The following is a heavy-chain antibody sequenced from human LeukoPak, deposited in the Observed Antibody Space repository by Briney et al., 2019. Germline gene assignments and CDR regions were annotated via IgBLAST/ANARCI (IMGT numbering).Heavy chain of an antibody. V-gene: IGHV4-59*01. D-gene: IGHD3-22*01. J-gene: IGHJ4*02. Sequence: PSETLSLTCTVSGGSISSYYWSWIRQPPGKGLEWIGYIYYSGSTNYNPSLKSRVTISVDTSKSQFSLKLSSVTAADTAVYYCARERYYDSSGYRFDYWGQGTLVTVSS. CDR2: IYYSGST. CDR1: GGSISSYY. CDR3: ARERYYDSSGYRFDY.